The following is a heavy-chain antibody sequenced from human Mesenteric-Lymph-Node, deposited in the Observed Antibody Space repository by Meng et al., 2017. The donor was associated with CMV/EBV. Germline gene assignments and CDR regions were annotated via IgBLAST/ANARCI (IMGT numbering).Heavy chain of an antibody. D-gene: IGHD1-26*01. V-gene: IGHV4-39*07. CDR3: VRQWELRLNYAED. CDR1: GGSISSSSYY. CDR2: FYHTNSP. Sequence: SETLSLTCTVSGGSISSSSYYWGWIRQPPGKGLEWIASFYHTNSPYYNPSLKSRVITSLDTSKNQFFLKVRSVTAADTAIYYCVRQWELRLNYAEDWGQGALVTVSS. J-gene: IGHJ4*02.